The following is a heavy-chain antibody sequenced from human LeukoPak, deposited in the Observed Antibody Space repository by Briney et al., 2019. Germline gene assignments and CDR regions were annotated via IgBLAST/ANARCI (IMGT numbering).Heavy chain of an antibody. CDR1: GFTFSSYE. CDR3: AGSPVLLWFGELTKVDY. Sequence: WGSLRLSCAASGFTFSSYEMNWVRQAPGKGLEWVSYISSSGSTIYYADSVKGRFTISRDNAKNSLYLQMNSLRAEDTAVYYCAGSPVLLWFGELTKVDYWGQGTLVTVSS. CDR2: ISSSGSTI. J-gene: IGHJ4*02. V-gene: IGHV3-48*03. D-gene: IGHD3-10*01.